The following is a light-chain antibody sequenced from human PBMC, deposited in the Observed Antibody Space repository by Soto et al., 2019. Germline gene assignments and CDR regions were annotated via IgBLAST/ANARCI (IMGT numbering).Light chain of an antibody. J-gene: IGKJ1*01. CDR1: QSVSSRY. V-gene: IGKV3-20*01. CDR3: HQYASSRT. Sequence: EIVLTQSPVTLSLSPGERATLSCRASQSVSSRYFAWYQQKPGQAPRLLIYAASSRAAGIPDRFSGSGSGTDFSLTIIRLEPEDFAVYYCHQYASSRTFGPGTKVE. CDR2: AAS.